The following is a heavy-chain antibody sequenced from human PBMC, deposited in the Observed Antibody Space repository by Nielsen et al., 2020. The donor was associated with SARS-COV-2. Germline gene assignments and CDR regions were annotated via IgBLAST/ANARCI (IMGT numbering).Heavy chain of an antibody. J-gene: IGHJ3*01. D-gene: IGHD2-8*02. CDR1: GFTFSAFW. CDR2: LDPDGSDK. CDR3: ARDWSRAFDV. V-gene: IGHV3-7*01. Sequence: GGPLRLSCAAFGFTFSAFWMAWVRQVSGKGLVWVAELDPDGSDKVYVDSVKGRFTISRDNAKKSMSLQMNNLRVEDTAVYYCARDWSRAFDVWGQGTMVTVSS.